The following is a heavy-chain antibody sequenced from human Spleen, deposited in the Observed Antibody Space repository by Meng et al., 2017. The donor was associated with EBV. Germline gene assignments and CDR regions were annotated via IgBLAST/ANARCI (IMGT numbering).Heavy chain of an antibody. CDR1: GVSLSTSGVG. V-gene: IGHV2-5*02. J-gene: IGHJ4*02. Sequence: LTLKDAGPTLVKPTQTLSLTCTFLGVSLSTSGVGVGWIRQPPGKALELLALIYWDDDKRYSPSLKSRVTITKDTPKNQVVLTMTNMDPVDTATYYCAHSGDQVTIDYWGQGTLVTVSS. CDR2: IYWDDDK. D-gene: IGHD3-10*01. CDR3: AHSGDQVTIDY.